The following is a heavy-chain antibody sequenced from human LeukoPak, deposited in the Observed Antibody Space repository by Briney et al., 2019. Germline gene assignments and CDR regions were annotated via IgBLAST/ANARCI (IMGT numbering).Heavy chain of an antibody. CDR2: INGGGGST. J-gene: IGHJ4*02. Sequence: PGGSLRLSCAASGFTFSNYVMSWVRHAPGKGPEWVSGINGGGGSTFYAESVTGRFTISRDNSKNTLFLQMNTLRAEDTAVYYCVKDGRRSPPCWGQGTLVTVSS. CDR1: GFTFSNYV. CDR3: VKDGRRSPPC. V-gene: IGHV3-23*01. D-gene: IGHD2-15*01.